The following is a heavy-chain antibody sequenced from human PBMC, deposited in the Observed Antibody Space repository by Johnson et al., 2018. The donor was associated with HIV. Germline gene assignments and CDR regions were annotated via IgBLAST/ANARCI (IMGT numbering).Heavy chain of an antibody. CDR3: AREGEGYSSSWYDAFDI. V-gene: IGHV3-30-3*01. CDR1: GFPFRSYT. J-gene: IGHJ3*02. Sequence: VQLVESGGGLVQPGRSLRLSCAASGFPFRSYTVHWVRQAPGKGLEWVALISYDGSNKYYADSVKGRFTISRDNAKNSLYLQMNSLRAEDTAVYYCAREGEGYSSSWYDAFDIWGQGTMVTVSS. D-gene: IGHD6-13*01. CDR2: ISYDGSNK.